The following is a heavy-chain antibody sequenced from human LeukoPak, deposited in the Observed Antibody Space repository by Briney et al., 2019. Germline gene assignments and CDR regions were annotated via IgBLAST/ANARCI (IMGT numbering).Heavy chain of an antibody. V-gene: IGHV4-4*07. CDR2: VYTSGST. D-gene: IGHD4-11*01. CDR1: GGSISSYY. J-gene: IGHJ4*02. CDR3: ARGDYSNRFDH. Sequence: ASETLSLTCTVSGGSISSYYWSWIRQPAGKGLEWIGRVYTSGSTNYNPSLKSRVTISVDTSKNQFSLKLSSVTAADTAMYYCARGDYSNRFDHWGQGTLVTVSS.